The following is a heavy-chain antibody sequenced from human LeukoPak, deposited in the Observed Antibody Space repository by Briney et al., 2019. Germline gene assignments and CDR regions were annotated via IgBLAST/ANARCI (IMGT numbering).Heavy chain of an antibody. CDR1: GFAFSSYS. Sequence: GGSLRLSCAASGFAFSSYSMNWVRQAPGKGLDWVSSISSSSSYTYYADSVKGRFTISRDNAKNSLYLQMNSLRAKDTAVYYCARRDLYGSGSHVDYWGQGTLVTVSS. CDR2: ISSSSSYT. V-gene: IGHV3-21*01. CDR3: ARRDLYGSGSHVDY. J-gene: IGHJ4*02. D-gene: IGHD3-10*01.